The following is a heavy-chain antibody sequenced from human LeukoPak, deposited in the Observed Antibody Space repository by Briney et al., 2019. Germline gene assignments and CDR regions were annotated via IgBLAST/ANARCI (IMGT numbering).Heavy chain of an antibody. J-gene: IGHJ4*02. CDR1: DGSISRYY. V-gene: IGHV4-59*08. Sequence: SETLSLTCTVSDGSISRYYWSWIRQPPGKGLEWIGYFYSGSTNYNPSLKGRVAISVDTSQNQFSLKVTSVTAADTAVYYCTRHSKDSSGYYYDRPLGYWGQGTLVTVSS. CDR3: TRHSKDSSGYYYDRPLGY. CDR2: FYSGST. D-gene: IGHD3-22*01.